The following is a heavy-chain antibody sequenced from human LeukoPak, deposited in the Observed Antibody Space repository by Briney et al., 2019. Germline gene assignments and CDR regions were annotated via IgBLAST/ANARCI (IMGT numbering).Heavy chain of an antibody. CDR1: GYAFTSYD. J-gene: IGHJ5*02. CDR3: ARRFPRQRDTAMRFDP. V-gene: IGHV1-8*01. D-gene: IGHD5-18*01. Sequence: GASVKVSCKASGYAFTSYDINWVRQATGQGLERMGWMNPNSGNTGYAQKFQGRVTMTRNTSISTAYMELSSLRSEDTAVYYCARRFPRQRDTAMRFDPWGQGTLVTVSS. CDR2: MNPNSGNT.